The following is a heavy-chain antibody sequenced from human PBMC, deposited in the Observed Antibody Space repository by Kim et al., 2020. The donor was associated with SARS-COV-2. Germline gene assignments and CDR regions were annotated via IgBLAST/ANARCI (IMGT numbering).Heavy chain of an antibody. V-gene: IGHV3-11*04. CDR2: ISSSGSTI. D-gene: IGHD6-19*01. J-gene: IGHJ6*01. CDR1: GFTFSDYY. Sequence: GGSLRLSCAASGFTFSDYYMSWIRQAPGKGLEWVSYISSSGSTIYYADSVKGRFTISRDNAKNSLYLQMNSLRAEDTAVYYCARDLYPIAVAGPNYYYYYGMDVWGQGTTVTVSS. CDR3: ARDLYPIAVAGPNYYYYYGMDV.